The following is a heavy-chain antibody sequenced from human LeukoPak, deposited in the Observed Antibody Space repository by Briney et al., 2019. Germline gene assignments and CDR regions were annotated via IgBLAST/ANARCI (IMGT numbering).Heavy chain of an antibody. Sequence: ASVKVSCKASGYAFIDYAINWVRQAPGQGLEWMGWINANTGNPTYAQGFTGRFVFSLDTSVSTTYLQISSLKAEDTAVYYCARDPGDDFVVPGDPWGQGTLVTVSS. CDR1: GYAFIDYA. CDR2: INANTGNP. D-gene: IGHD2-2*01. V-gene: IGHV7-4-1*02. J-gene: IGHJ5*02. CDR3: ARDPGDDFVVPGDP.